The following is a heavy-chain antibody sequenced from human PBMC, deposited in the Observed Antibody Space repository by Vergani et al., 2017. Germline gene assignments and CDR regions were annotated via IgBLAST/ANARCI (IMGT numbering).Heavy chain of an antibody. Sequence: QVQLVQSGAEVKKPGSSVKVSCKASGRTFSSYAISWVRQAPGQGLEWMGRIIPILGIANYAQKFQGRVTITADKSTSTAYMELSSLRSEDTAVYYCARDPVGGDADYWGQGTLVTVSS. CDR1: GRTFSSYA. CDR3: ARDPVGGDADY. J-gene: IGHJ4*02. CDR2: IIPILGIA. V-gene: IGHV1-69*04. D-gene: IGHD4-17*01.